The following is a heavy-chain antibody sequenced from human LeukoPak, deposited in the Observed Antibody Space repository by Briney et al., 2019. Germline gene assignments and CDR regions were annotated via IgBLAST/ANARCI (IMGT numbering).Heavy chain of an antibody. CDR1: GYTVTSYY. CDR2: LNPSGGSS. Sequence: ASVKVSCKASGYTVTSYYMHWVRQAPGQGLEWMGILNPSGGSSSYAQKFQGRATLTRATSTGTVYMELSSLRSEDTAVYYCASVYKYSMDVWGQGTTVIVSS. V-gene: IGHV1-46*01. CDR3: ASVYKYSMDV. J-gene: IGHJ6*02.